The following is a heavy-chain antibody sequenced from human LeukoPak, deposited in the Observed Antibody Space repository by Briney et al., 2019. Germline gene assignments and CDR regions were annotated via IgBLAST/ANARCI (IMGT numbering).Heavy chain of an antibody. CDR1: GYIFTSYY. D-gene: IGHD7-27*01. V-gene: IGHV1-46*01. CDR2: INPSSGST. Sequence: GASVKVSCKASGYIFTSYYMHWVRQAPGQGLEWMGIINPSSGSTSYAQKFQDRVKMTRDTSRSTVYMELSSLGSEDTAVYYCARRAGDHYYFDYWGQGTLVTVSS. J-gene: IGHJ4*02. CDR3: ARRAGDHYYFDY.